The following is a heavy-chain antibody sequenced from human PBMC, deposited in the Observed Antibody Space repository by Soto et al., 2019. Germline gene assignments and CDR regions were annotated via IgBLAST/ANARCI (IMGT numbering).Heavy chain of an antibody. Sequence: PSQTLSLTCAISGDSVSSTRATWNWIRQSPSGGLEWLVSTYYRSKWHSEYAVSVKSRMAVNPDTSKNQFSLQLTSVTHDVTAVYFCSSMDVWGQGTTVTVSS. CDR1: GDSVSSTRAT. V-gene: IGHV6-1*01. CDR2: TYYRSKWHS. J-gene: IGHJ6*02. CDR3: SSMDV.